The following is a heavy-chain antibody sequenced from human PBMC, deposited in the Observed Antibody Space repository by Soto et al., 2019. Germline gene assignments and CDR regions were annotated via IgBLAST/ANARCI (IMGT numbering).Heavy chain of an antibody. CDR3: ATPAALVCSTSCYAVEYFQH. D-gene: IGHD2-2*01. V-gene: IGHV1-3*01. Sequence: APVKVSCKASGYTFTSYAMHWVRQAPGQRLEWMGWINAGNGNTKYSQKFQGRVTITRDTSASTAYMELSSLRSEDTAVYYCATPAALVCSTSCYAVEYFQHWGQGTLVTVSS. J-gene: IGHJ1*01. CDR2: INAGNGNT. CDR1: GYTFTSYA.